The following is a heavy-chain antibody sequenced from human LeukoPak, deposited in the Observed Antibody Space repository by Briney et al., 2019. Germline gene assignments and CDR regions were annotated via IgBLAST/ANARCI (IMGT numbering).Heavy chain of an antibody. CDR2: IYYSGST. CDR3: ARVFGRSSGWGAFDI. V-gene: IGHV4-39*07. D-gene: IGHD6-19*01. Sequence: SETLSLTCTVSGGSISSSSYYWGWIRQPPGKGLEWIGSIYYSGSTYYNPSLKSRVTISVDTSKNQFSLKLSSVTAADTAVYYCARVFGRSSGWGAFDIWGQGTMVTVSS. CDR1: GGSISSSSYY. J-gene: IGHJ3*02.